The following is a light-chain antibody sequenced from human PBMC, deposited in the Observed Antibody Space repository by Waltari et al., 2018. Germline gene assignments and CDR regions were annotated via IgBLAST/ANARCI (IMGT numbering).Light chain of an antibody. Sequence: EIVLTQSPGTLSLSPGERATLSCRASQSVSRTLAWYQQKPGQAPRLLIYDASTRATGIPDRFSGSGSGTDFSLTISRLEPEDFAVYYCQKYGTLPATFGQRTKVEVK. CDR1: QSVSRT. CDR2: DAS. CDR3: QKYGTLPAT. V-gene: IGKV3-20*01. J-gene: IGKJ1*01.